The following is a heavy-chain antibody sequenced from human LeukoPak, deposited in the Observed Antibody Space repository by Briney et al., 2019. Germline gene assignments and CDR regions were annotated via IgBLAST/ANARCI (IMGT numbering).Heavy chain of an antibody. CDR3: AKETRIAARHYYYYYGMDV. J-gene: IGHJ6*02. CDR2: ISWNSGSI. CDR1: GFTFDDYA. Sequence: GRSLRLSCAASGFTFDDYAMHWVRQAPGKGLEWVSGISWNSGSIGYADSVKGRFTISRDNAKNSLYLQMNSLRAEDTALYYCAKETRIAARHYYYYYGMDVWGQGTTVTVSS. D-gene: IGHD6-6*01. V-gene: IGHV3-9*01.